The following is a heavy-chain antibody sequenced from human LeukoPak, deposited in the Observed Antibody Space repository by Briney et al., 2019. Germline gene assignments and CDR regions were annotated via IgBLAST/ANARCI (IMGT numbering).Heavy chain of an antibody. D-gene: IGHD6-19*01. V-gene: IGHV4-59*01. Sequence: SETLSLTCTVSGGSISSYYWSWIRQPPGKGLEWIGYIYYSGSTNYNPSLKSRVTISVETSKNQFSLKLSSVTAADTAVYYCASQYSSGWYDYWGQGTLVTVSS. CDR3: ASQYSSGWYDY. J-gene: IGHJ4*02. CDR2: IYYSGST. CDR1: GGSISSYY.